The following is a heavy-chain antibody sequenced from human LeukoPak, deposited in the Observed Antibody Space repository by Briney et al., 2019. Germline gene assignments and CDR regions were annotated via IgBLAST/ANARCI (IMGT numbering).Heavy chain of an antibody. D-gene: IGHD1-14*01. J-gene: IGHJ3*02. Sequence: GGSLRLSCAASGFTFSSYWMSWVRQAPGKGPEWVAHIKENGIEKRYADSVKGRFTISRDNVKQSLCLQMSSLRAEDTAVYYCARGPGDFDASDIWGQGTVVSVSS. CDR1: GFTFSSYW. CDR3: ARGPGDFDASDI. CDR2: IKENGIEK. V-gene: IGHV3-7*01.